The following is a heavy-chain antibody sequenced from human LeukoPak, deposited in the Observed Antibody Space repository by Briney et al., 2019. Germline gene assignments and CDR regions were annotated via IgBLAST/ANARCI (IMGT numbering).Heavy chain of an antibody. Sequence: PSETLSLTCAVSGGSISSGGYSWSWIRQPPGKGLECIGYIYHSGSTYYNPSLKSRVTISVDRSKNQFSLKLSSVTAADTAVYYCARVAYSYGYLDYWGQGTLVTVSS. D-gene: IGHD5-18*01. CDR1: GGSISSGGYS. CDR2: IYHSGST. V-gene: IGHV4-30-2*01. J-gene: IGHJ4*02. CDR3: ARVAYSYGYLDY.